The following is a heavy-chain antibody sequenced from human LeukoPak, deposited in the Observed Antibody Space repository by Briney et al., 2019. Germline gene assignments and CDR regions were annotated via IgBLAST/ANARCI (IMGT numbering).Heavy chain of an antibody. V-gene: IGHV3-30*01. D-gene: IGHD1-26*01. J-gene: IGHJ3*02. CDR3: ARGPGPIAGAKNPFDI. CDR2: ISYDGSNK. CDR1: GFTFSDYY. Sequence: PGGSLRLSCAASGFTFSDYYMSWVRQAPGKGLEWVAVISYDGSNKYYADSVKGRFTISGDKSKDTLYLQMNSLRPEDTAVYYCARGPGPIAGAKNPFDIWGQGTMVTVSS.